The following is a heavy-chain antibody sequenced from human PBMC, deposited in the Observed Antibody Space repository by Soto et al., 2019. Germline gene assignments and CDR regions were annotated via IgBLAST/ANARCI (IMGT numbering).Heavy chain of an antibody. CDR1: SGSISVTDVF. J-gene: IGHJ4*02. D-gene: IGHD1-20*01. CDR3: ARITGRHLDY. Sequence: SETLSLTCTASSGSISVTDVFWGWVRQPPGKGLEWIGNVDYSGTAYFSPSLATRVTFHVDTSKNQFSLTLYSVTAADTAVYYCARITGRHLDYWGQGILVTVSS. CDR2: VDYSGTA. V-gene: IGHV4-39*01.